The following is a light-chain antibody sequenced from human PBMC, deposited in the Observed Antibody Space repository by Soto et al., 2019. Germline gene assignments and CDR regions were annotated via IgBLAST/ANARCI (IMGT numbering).Light chain of an antibody. Sequence: DIQMTQSPSSLSAFVGDSITITCQASQDIKNYLNWYQHKPGKAPKLLIYDAFKSDTGVPSRFSGSESGTDFTFTISRLQPEDIATYFCQQYDSLPPTFGGGTRVDI. V-gene: IGKV1-33*01. CDR3: QQYDSLPPT. CDR1: QDIKNY. J-gene: IGKJ4*01. CDR2: DAF.